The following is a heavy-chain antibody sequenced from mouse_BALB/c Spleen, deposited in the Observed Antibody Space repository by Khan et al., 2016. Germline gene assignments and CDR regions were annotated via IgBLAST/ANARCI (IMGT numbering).Heavy chain of an antibody. V-gene: IGHV4-1*02. D-gene: IGHD1-1*01. J-gene: IGHJ2*01. CDR1: GVDLRRYF. CDR2: INPDSSTI. CDR3: TRLYYYGCSDY. Sequence: EVMFLESGGGLVQKGGELKRGGAAGGVDLRRYFLLWVRQAPGRGLEWIGEINPDSSTINYTPSLKDKFIIPRDNAKNTLYLQMSKVRSEDTALYYCTRLYYYGCSDYWGQGTTLTVSS.